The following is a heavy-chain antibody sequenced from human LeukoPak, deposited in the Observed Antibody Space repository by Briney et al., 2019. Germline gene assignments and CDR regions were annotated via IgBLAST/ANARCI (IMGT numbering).Heavy chain of an antibody. D-gene: IGHD3-3*01. J-gene: IGHJ6*03. Sequence: SETLSLTCTVSGVSITSSSYYWGWIRQPPGKGLEWIGTIYYTGITYYNPSLKSRLTISVDTSKNEFSLKLTSVTVADTAVYYCAKVQGWNYYMDVWGKGTTVTVSS. V-gene: IGHV4-39*07. CDR2: IYYTGIT. CDR3: AKVQGWNYYMDV. CDR1: GVSITSSSYY.